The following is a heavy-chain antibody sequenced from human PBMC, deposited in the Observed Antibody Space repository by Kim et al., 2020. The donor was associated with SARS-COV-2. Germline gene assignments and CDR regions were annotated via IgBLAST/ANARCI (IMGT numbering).Heavy chain of an antibody. CDR2: ISSSGSTI. CDR3: ARGAVEMATILYYYGMDV. J-gene: IGHJ6*02. CDR1: GFTFSDYY. Sequence: GSLRLSCAASGFTFSDYYMSWIRQAPGKGLEWVSYISSSGSTIYYADSVKGRFTISRDNAKNSLYLQMNSLRAEDTAVYYCARGAVEMATILYYYGMDVWGQGTTVTVSS. V-gene: IGHV3-11*01. D-gene: IGHD5-12*01.